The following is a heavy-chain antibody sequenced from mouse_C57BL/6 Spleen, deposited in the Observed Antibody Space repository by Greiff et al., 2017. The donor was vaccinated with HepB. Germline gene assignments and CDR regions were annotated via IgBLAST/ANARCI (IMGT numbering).Heavy chain of an antibody. CDR2: IYPGDGDT. D-gene: IGHD1-1*01. CDR1: GYAFSSYW. Sequence: VKLVESGAELVKPGASVKISCKASGYAFSSYWMNWVKQRPGKGLEWIGQIYPGDGDTNYNGKFKGKATLTADKSSSTAYMQLSSLTSEDSAVYFCARLAYGSSSYYAMDYWGQGSSVTVSS. CDR3: ARLAYGSSSYYAMDY. V-gene: IGHV1-80*01. J-gene: IGHJ4*01.